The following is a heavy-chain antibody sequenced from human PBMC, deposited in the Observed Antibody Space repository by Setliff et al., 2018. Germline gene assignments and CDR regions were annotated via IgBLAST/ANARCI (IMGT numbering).Heavy chain of an antibody. CDR1: GDSISSYY. J-gene: IGHJ2*01. D-gene: IGHD3-16*01. CDR3: ARPPRGGRWYFDL. Sequence: KPSETLSLTCTVSGDSISSYYWTWIRQPPGKGLEWIGFIHYTGKTNYNPSLEGRVNISLDTPKNQFSLTLTSVTAADTAVYFCARPPRGGRWYFDLWGRGTLVTVSS. CDR2: IHYTGKT. V-gene: IGHV4-59*08.